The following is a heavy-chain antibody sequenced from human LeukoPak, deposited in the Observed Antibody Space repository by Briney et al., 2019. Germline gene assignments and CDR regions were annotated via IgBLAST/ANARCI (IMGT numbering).Heavy chain of an antibody. D-gene: IGHD6-19*01. CDR1: GGSISSSLYY. CDR3: ARVLAVAGFDY. V-gene: IGHV4-39*07. Sequence: SETLSLTCIVSGGSISSSLYYWGWIRQPPGKGLEWIGSIYYSGSTYYSPSLKSRVTISVDTSKNQFSLRLTSVTAADTAVYYCARVLAVAGFDYWGQGTLVTVSS. CDR2: IYYSGST. J-gene: IGHJ4*02.